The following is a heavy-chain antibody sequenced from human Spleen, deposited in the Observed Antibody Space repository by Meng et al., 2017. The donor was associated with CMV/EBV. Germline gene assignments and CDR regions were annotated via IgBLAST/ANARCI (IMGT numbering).Heavy chain of an antibody. V-gene: IGHV1-2*02. D-gene: IGHD2-2*01. CDR1: GYTFTSYY. J-gene: IGHJ4*02. CDR2: INPNSGGT. CDR3: ARTYKDIVVVPAAPFDY. Sequence: ASVKVSCKASGYTFTSYYMHWVRQAPGQGLEWMGWINPNSGGTNYAQKFQGRVTMTRDTSISTAYMELSRLRSDDTAVYYCARTYKDIVVVPAAPFDYWGQGTLVTVSS.